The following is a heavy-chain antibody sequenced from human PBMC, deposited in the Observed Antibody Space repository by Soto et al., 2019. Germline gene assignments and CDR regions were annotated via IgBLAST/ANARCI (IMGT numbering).Heavy chain of an antibody. J-gene: IGHJ4*02. CDR3: ASYSGYHLGY. CDR2: IWYDGSNK. D-gene: IGHD5-12*01. CDR1: GFTFNSYG. Sequence: QVQLVESGGGVVQPGRSLRLSCAASGFTFNSYGMHWVRQAPGKGLEWVAVIWYDGSNKYYADSVKGRFTISRDNSKNTLYLQITSLRTEDTAVYYCASYSGYHLGYWGQGTLVTVSS. V-gene: IGHV3-33*01.